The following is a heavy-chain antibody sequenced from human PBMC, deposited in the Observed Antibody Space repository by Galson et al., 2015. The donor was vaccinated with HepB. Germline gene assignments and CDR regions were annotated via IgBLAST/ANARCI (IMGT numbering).Heavy chain of an antibody. Sequence: SLRLSCAASGFTFSSYAMHWVRQAPGKGLEWVAVISYDGSNKYYADSVKGRFTISRDNSKNTLYLQMNSLRAEDTAVYYCARDQEIRFLEWLLNAFDIWGQGTMVTVSS. CDR1: GFTFSSYA. J-gene: IGHJ3*02. D-gene: IGHD3-3*01. V-gene: IGHV3-30-3*01. CDR2: ISYDGSNK. CDR3: ARDQEIRFLEWLLNAFDI.